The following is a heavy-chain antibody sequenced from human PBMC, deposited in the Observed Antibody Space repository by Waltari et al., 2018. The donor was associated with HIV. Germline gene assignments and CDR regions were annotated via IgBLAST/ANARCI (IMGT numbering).Heavy chain of an antibody. CDR1: GFPFGQYA. Sequence: EVQLVASGGGMVQAGGALGLACGRSGFPFGQYAMHWVRQVPGKGLEWVSGFSLDSDRIDYADSVKGRFTVSRDNAKNSLYLQMNSLRVEDTALYYCGKDLTPGGLDVWGQGTTVIVSS. J-gene: IGHJ6*02. V-gene: IGHV3-9*01. CDR2: FSLDSDRI. CDR3: GKDLTPGGLDV.